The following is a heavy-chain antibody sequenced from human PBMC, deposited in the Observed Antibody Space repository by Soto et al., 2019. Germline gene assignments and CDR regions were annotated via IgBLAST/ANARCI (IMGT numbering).Heavy chain of an antibody. J-gene: IGHJ6*02. CDR3: ARILAPDCSSTSCHIWGTRNYYYYYGMDV. CDR1: GFTFSSYG. V-gene: IGHV3-33*01. D-gene: IGHD2-2*01. CDR2: IWYDGSNK. Sequence: QVQLVESGGGVVQPGRSLRLSCAASGFTFSSYGMHWVRQAPGKGLEWVAVIWYDGSNKYYADSVKGRFTISRDNSKNTLYLQMNSLRAEDTAVYYCARILAPDCSSTSCHIWGTRNYYYYYGMDVWGQGTTVTVSS.